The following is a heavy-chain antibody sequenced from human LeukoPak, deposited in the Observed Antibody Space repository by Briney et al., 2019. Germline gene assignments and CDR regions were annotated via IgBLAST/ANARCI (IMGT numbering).Heavy chain of an antibody. J-gene: IGHJ6*03. CDR1: GGMLSRNA. V-gene: IGHV1-69*05. Sequence: GASVKVSCKASGGMLSRNAFNWVRQAPEQGLEWMGGIIPVFGTANYAEKFHDRVTITTDKSTGTAYMQLNSLTSEDTAVYYCARSDYYSIVTGYTSYFFSYMDVWGKGTTVTVSS. CDR2: IIPVFGTA. D-gene: IGHD3-9*01. CDR3: ARSDYYSIVTGYTSYFFSYMDV.